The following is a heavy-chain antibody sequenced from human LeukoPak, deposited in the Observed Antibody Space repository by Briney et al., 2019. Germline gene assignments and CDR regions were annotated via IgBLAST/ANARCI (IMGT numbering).Heavy chain of an antibody. V-gene: IGHV3-23*01. CDR3: AKDRPCINDVCHGDFDY. CDR2: ISGSGGST. D-gene: IGHD2-8*01. J-gene: IGHJ4*02. CDR1: GFIFSSYA. Sequence: GGSLRLSCAASGFIFSSYAMSWVRQAPGKGLEWVSTISGSGGSTYYADSVKGRFTISRDNSKNTVYLQMNSLRAEDTTVYYCAKDRPCINDVCHGDFDYWGQGTLVTVSS.